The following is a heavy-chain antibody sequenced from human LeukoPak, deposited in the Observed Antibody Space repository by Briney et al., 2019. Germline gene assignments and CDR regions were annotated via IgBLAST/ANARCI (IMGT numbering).Heavy chain of an antibody. V-gene: IGHV3-15*01. CDR2: IKSKTDSGAP. CDR3: HKYEGVG. CDR1: GFTFSNAL. Sequence: GGSLRLSCAASGFTFSNALMSWVRQAPGKGLEWVGRIKSKTDSGAPEYAAPVKGTFTISREESKNTLYMQMYRLITEDTAVYYCHKYEGVGWGQGTLVTVSS. J-gene: IGHJ4*02. D-gene: IGHD3-10*01.